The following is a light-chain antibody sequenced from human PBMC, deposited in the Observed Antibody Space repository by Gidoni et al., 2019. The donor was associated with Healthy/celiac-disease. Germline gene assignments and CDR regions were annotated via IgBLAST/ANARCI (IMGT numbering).Light chain of an antibody. Sequence: DIQMTPSPSSLSASVGDRATITCRSSQSISSYLNCYQQKPGKAPKLLLYAASSFQSGVPSRLSGSGSAADYTIISSSLQAEDDVAYYCQQSYSTPPFTFGPGTKVEIK. J-gene: IGKJ3*01. CDR3: QQSYSTPPFT. V-gene: IGKV1-39*01. CDR1: QSISSY. CDR2: AAS.